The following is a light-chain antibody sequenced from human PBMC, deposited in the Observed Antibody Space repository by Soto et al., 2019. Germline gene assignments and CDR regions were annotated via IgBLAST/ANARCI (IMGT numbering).Light chain of an antibody. CDR1: SSNIGSNT. V-gene: IGLV1-44*01. Sequence: QAVLTQPPSASGTPGQGVTISCSGSSSNIGSNTVNWYQQLPGTAPKLLIYRNNQRPSGVTDRVSGAKSGISASLAISGLQSEDEADYYCAAWDDGLNTYVFGTGTKLTV. J-gene: IGLJ1*01. CDR3: AAWDDGLNTYV. CDR2: RNN.